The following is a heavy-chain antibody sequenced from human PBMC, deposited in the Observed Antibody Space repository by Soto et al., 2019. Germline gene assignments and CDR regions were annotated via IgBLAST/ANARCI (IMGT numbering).Heavy chain of an antibody. CDR2: INPNSGGT. J-gene: IGHJ4*02. CDR1: GYTFTGYY. D-gene: IGHD3-10*01. V-gene: IGHV1-2*02. Sequence: ASVKVSCKASGYTFTGYYMHWVRQAPGQGLEWMGWINPNSGGTNYAQKFQGRVTMTRDTSISTAYMELSRLRSDDTAVYYCARTTLPRITMVRGVLDYWGQGTLVTVS. CDR3: ARTTLPRITMVRGVLDY.